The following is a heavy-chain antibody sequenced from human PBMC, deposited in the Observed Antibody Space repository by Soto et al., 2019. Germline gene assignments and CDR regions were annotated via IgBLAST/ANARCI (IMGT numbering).Heavy chain of an antibody. V-gene: IGHV5-51*01. J-gene: IGHJ6*02. Sequence: WIRQPPGKGLEWMGIIYPGDSDTRYSPSFQGQVTISADKSISTAYLQWSSLKASDTAMYYCARPDGYPTPKYGMDVWGQGTTVTVSS. D-gene: IGHD5-18*01. CDR3: ARPDGYPTPKYGMDV. CDR2: IYPGDSDT.